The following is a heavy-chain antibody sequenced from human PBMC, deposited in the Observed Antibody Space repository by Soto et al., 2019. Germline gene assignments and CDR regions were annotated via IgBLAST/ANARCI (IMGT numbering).Heavy chain of an antibody. D-gene: IGHD2-15*01. CDR2: IDWDDDK. J-gene: IGHJ4*02. CDR3: ARMFHCSGGTCPFDY. Sequence: SGPTLVNPTQTLTLTCTFSGFSLSTSGMRVSWIRQPPGKALEWLARIDWDDDKFYNTSLKTRLTTSKDSSKNQVVLTMTNMDPVDTATYYCARMFHCSGGTCPFDYWGLGALVTVSS. V-gene: IGHV2-70*04. CDR1: GFSLSTSGMR.